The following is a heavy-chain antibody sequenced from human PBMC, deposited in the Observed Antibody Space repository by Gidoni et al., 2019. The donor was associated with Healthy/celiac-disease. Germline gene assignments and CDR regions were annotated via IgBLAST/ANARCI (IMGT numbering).Heavy chain of an antibody. V-gene: IGHV1-3*01. Sequence: QVQLVQSGAEVQKPGASVTVSCKASGYTFTSSAMHWVRQAPGQRREWMGWINAGNGNTKYAQKFQGRVTITRDTSASTAYMELSSLRSEDTAVYYCAREPLTVTTILDAFDIWGQGTMVTVSS. CDR1: GYTFTSSA. CDR3: AREPLTVTTILDAFDI. CDR2: INAGNGNT. D-gene: IGHD4-17*01. J-gene: IGHJ3*02.